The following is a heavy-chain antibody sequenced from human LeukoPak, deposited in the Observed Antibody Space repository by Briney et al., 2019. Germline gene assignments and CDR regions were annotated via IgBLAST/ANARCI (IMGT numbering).Heavy chain of an antibody. J-gene: IGHJ4*02. CDR3: ARESGYDIDFDY. Sequence: GRPLRLSCAASGFTFSNYAMHWVRQAPGKGLEWVAVISYDGSDKFYADSVKGRFTISRDNAKNSLYLQMNSLRAEDTAVYYCARESGYDIDFDYWGQGTLVTVSS. CDR1: GFTFSNYA. CDR2: ISYDGSDK. V-gene: IGHV3-30*03. D-gene: IGHD5-12*01.